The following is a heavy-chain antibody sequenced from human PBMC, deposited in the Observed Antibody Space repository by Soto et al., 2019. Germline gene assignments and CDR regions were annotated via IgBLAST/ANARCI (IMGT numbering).Heavy chain of an antibody. V-gene: IGHV3-30*18. CDR3: TKAQGHSGSYTGGAFET. Sequence: QVQLVESGGGVVQPWRSLRLSCAASGFTFSSYGMHWVRQAPGKGLEWVAVISYDGSNKYYADSVKGRFTISRDNSKNTLYMPMNSLRAEDRDVYYCTKAQGHSGSYTGGAFETWGQGTMVTVSS. CDR2: ISYDGSNK. D-gene: IGHD1-26*01. CDR1: GFTFSSYG. J-gene: IGHJ3*02.